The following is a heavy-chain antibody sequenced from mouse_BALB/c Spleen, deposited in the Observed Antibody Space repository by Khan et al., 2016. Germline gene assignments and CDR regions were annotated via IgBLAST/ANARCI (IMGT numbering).Heavy chain of an antibody. CDR1: GYSITSDYA. V-gene: IGHV3-2*02. D-gene: IGHD4-1*01. CDR3: VRSGGLGRNCFDY. Sequence: EVKLPESGPGLVKPSQSLSLTCTVTGYSITSDYAWNWIRQFPGNKLEWMGYISYSGSTSYNPSLKSRISITRDTSKNQFFLQLNSVTTEDTATSYCVRSGGLGRNCFDYWGQGTTLAVSS. CDR2: ISYSGST. J-gene: IGHJ2*01.